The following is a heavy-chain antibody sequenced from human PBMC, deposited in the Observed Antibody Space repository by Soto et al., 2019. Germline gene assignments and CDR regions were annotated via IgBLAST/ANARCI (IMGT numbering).Heavy chain of an antibody. CDR3: ARWRQQLAYLDF. D-gene: IGHD3-3*01. V-gene: IGHV3-53*01. CDR1: GFTISDNY. Sequence: EVQLVESGGTLIQPGGSLRLSCAASGFTISDNYMSWARQAPGKGREWVLSLYRDGTTTYAVSVKGRFTASREDSKHTLYFQMNSLRAEETVIYYCARWRQQLAYLDFWGQGTLVRVSS. CDR2: LYRDGTT. J-gene: IGHJ4*02.